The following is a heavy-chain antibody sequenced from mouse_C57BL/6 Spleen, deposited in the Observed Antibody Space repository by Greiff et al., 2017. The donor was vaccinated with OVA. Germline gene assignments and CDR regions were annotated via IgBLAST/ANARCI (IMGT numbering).Heavy chain of an antibody. D-gene: IGHD2-1*01. CDR2: INPNNGGT. Sequence: VQLQQSGPELVKPGASVKISCKASGYTFTDYYMNWVKQSHGKSLEWIGDINPNNGGTSYNQKFKGKATLTVDKSSSTAYMELRSLTSEDSAVYYCGGKGYAMDYWGQGTSVTVSS. V-gene: IGHV1-26*01. CDR1: GYTFTDYY. CDR3: GGKGYAMDY. J-gene: IGHJ4*01.